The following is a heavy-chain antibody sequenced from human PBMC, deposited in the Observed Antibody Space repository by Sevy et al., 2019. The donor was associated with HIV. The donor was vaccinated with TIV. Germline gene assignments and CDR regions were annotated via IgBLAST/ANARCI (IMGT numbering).Heavy chain of an antibody. CDR2: IKQDGSEK. V-gene: IGHV3-7*03. D-gene: IGHD6-13*01. J-gene: IGHJ4*02. CDR1: GFTFSSYW. Sequence: LSLTCAASGFTFSSYWMSWVRQAPGKGLEWVANIKQDGSEKYYVDSVKGRFTISRDNAKNSLYLQMNSLRAEDTAVYYCAREEQQLVPGEYYFDYWGQGTLVTVSS. CDR3: AREEQQLVPGEYYFDY.